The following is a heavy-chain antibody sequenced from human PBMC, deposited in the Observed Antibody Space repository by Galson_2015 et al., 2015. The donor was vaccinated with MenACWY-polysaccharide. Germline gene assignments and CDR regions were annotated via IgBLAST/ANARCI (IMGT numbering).Heavy chain of an antibody. CDR2: IRSKANNYAT. V-gene: IGHV3-73*01. CDR3: TRDMRTLDF. Sequence: LRLSCAASGFTFRDPAIHWVRQASGKGLEWVGRIRSKANNYATGYAASVKGRFTISRDDSKNTAYLQMNSLKTEDTAVYFCTRDMRTLDFWSQGTLVTVSS. D-gene: IGHD2-15*01. J-gene: IGHJ4*02. CDR1: GFTFRDPA.